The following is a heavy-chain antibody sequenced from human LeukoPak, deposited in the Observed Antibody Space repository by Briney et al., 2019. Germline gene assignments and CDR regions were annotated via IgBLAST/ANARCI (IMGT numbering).Heavy chain of an antibody. J-gene: IGHJ5*02. CDR1: GFTFSNYW. D-gene: IGHD3-22*01. Sequence: GGSLRLSCAASGFTFSNYWMHLVRQAPGKGLVWVSRINSDGINTSYADSVKGRFTISRDNAKNTLNLQMNSLRAEDTAVYYCARDLGQYYDTSDNWFDPWGQGTLVTVSS. V-gene: IGHV3-74*01. CDR2: INSDGINT. CDR3: ARDLGQYYDTSDNWFDP.